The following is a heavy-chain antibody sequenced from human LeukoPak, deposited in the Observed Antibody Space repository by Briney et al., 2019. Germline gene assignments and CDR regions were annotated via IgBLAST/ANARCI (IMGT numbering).Heavy chain of an antibody. Sequence: ASVKVSCKVSGYTLTELSMHWVRQAPGKGLEWMGGFDPEDGVTIYAQKFQGRVTMTEDTSTDTAYMELSSLRSEDTAVYYCATGGHDSSGHGDIMGAFDIWGQGTMVTVSS. D-gene: IGHD3-22*01. CDR1: GYTLTELS. CDR2: FDPEDGVT. CDR3: ATGGHDSSGHGDIMGAFDI. V-gene: IGHV1-24*01. J-gene: IGHJ3*02.